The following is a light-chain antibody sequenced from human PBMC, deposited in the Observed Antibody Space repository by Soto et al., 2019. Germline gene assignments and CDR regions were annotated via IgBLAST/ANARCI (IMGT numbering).Light chain of an antibody. J-gene: IGLJ1*01. CDR1: SSDVGYYTF. CDR2: EVS. Sequence: QSVLTQPASVSGSPGQSITISCTGTSSDVGYYTFVSWYQQHPGKAPKLLIYEVSSRPSGVSNRFSGSKSGNTASLTISGLQAEDEADYYCSSYTSSSIFYAFGTGTKVTVL. CDR3: SSYTSSSIFYA. V-gene: IGLV2-14*01.